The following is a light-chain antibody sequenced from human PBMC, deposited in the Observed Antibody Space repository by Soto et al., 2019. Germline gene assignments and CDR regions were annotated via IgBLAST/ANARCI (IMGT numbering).Light chain of an antibody. CDR1: QSVSSN. CDR3: QQYGHSPWT. V-gene: IGKV3-20*01. Sequence: EIVMAQSPATLSVSPGERATLSCRASQSVSSNLAWYQQKPGQAPRLLIYGASNRATGIPDRFSGSGSGTDFTLTISRLEPEDFAVYYCQQYGHSPWTFGQGTKVDIK. J-gene: IGKJ1*01. CDR2: GAS.